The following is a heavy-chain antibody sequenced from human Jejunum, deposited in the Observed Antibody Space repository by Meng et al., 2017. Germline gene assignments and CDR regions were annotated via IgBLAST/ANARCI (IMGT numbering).Heavy chain of an antibody. D-gene: IGHD3-22*01. Sequence: QVQLLQSGAKVIKSGELVIISCKASGYTFSSFHIHWVRQTPGQGLEWIGTIFSGSGNTRYAQKFQGRVTMTGDTSTTTVYMDLSNLTYEDTARYYCAREKPGYYYFNPWGQGTLVTVSS. CDR2: IFSGSGNT. J-gene: IGHJ5*02. CDR3: AREKPGYYYFNP. CDR1: GYTFSSFH. V-gene: IGHV1-46*01.